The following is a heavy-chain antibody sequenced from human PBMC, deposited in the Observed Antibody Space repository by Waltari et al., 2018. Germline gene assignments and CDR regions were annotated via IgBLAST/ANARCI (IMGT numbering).Heavy chain of an antibody. V-gene: IGHV4-61*09. CDR3: ARDGSSGWYLNYYYYYGMDV. Sequence: QVQLQESGPGLVKPSQTLSLTCTVSGGSISSGSYYWSWIRQPAGKGLEWIGYIYTSGSTNYNPARKCRGTISVDTSKNQCSLKLSSVTAADTAVYYCARDGSSGWYLNYYYYYGMDVWGQGTTVTVSS. D-gene: IGHD6-19*01. J-gene: IGHJ6*02. CDR1: GGSISSGSYY. CDR2: IYTSGST.